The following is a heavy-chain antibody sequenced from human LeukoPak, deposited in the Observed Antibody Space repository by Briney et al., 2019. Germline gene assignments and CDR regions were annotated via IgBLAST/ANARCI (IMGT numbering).Heavy chain of an antibody. V-gene: IGHV3-21*01. CDR2: ISSSCNYV. Sequence: PGGSLRLSCAASGFTFSSYSMNWVRQAPGKGLEWVSSISSSCNYVFYADSVKGRITISRDNAKNSLYLQINSLRAEDTAVYYCARDPRGAAGTYGMDVWGQGTTVTVSS. CDR1: GFTFSSYS. J-gene: IGHJ6*02. CDR3: ARDPRGAAGTYGMDV. D-gene: IGHD6-13*01.